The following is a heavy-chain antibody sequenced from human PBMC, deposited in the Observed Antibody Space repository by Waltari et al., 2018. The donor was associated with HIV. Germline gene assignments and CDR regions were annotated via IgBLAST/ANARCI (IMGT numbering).Heavy chain of an antibody. V-gene: IGHV3-7*01. D-gene: IGHD5-18*01. CDR1: GFTFSAYW. J-gene: IGHJ4*02. CDR2: IKQDGSEQ. CDR3: ARPQGGYSYGFNY. Sequence: AASGFTFSAYWMSWVRQAPGKGLEWVANIKQDGSEQYYVDSVKGRFTISRDNAKNSLYLQMNSLRADDTAVYYCARPQGGYSYGFNYWGQGTLVTVSS.